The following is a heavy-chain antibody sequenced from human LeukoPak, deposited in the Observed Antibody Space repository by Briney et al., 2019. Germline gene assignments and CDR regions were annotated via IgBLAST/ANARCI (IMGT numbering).Heavy chain of an antibody. CDR1: GFTFDDYA. CDR3: AKDGSGNSYGHFDY. J-gene: IGHJ4*02. V-gene: IGHV3-43D*04. Sequence: GGSLRLSCAASGFTFDDYAMHWVRQAPGKGLEWVSLISWGGGSTYYADSVKGRFTISRDNSKNSLYLHMNSLRAEDTALYYCAKDGSGNSYGHFDYWGRGTLVTVSS. CDR2: ISWGGGST. D-gene: IGHD3-10*01.